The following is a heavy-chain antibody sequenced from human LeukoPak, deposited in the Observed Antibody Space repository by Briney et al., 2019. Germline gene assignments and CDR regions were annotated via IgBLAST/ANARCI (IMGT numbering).Heavy chain of an antibody. CDR1: GFTFSSYR. V-gene: IGHV3-7*01. J-gene: IGHJ4*02. CDR2: IKNDGSEK. CDR3: GRGGKFYYDSSGYPGDY. Sequence: GGSLRLSCAASGFTFSSYRMNWVRQAPGKGLEWVANIKNDGSEKYYVDSVRGRFTISRDNVKNSLYLQMNSLRAEDTAVYYCGRGGKFYYDSSGYPGDYWGEGTLVTVSS. D-gene: IGHD3-22*01.